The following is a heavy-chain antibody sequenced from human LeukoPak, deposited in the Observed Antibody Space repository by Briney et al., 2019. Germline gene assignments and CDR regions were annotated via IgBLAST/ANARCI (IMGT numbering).Heavy chain of an antibody. D-gene: IGHD2-21*02. J-gene: IGHJ4*02. CDR1: GGSISSTSYY. CDR3: ARAAYCGGDCYLFDY. V-gene: IGHV4-39*01. CDR2: IYYSGST. Sequence: SETLSLTCTVSGGSISSTSYYWGWIRQPPGKGLEWIGSIYYSGSTYYNSSLKSRVTISVDTSKNQFSLKLSSLTAADTAVYYCARAAYCGGDCYLFDYWGQGTLVTVFS.